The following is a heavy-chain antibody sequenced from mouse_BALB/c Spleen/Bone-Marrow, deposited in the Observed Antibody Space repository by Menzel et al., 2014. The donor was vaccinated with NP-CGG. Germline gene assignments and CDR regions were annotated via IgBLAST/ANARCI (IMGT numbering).Heavy chain of an antibody. CDR3: ARYYRYDGFAY. CDR1: GYTFTSYW. V-gene: IGHV1-7*01. J-gene: IGHJ3*01. CDR2: INPSTGYT. Sequence: VHLVESGAELAKPGAPVKMSCKASGYTFTSYWMHWVKQRPGQGLEWIGYINPSTGYTEYNQKFKDKATLTADKSSSTAYMQLSSLTSEDSAVYYCARYYRYDGFAYWGQGTLVTVSA. D-gene: IGHD2-14*01.